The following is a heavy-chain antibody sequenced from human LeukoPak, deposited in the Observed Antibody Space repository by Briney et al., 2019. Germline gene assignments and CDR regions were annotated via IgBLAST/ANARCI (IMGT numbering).Heavy chain of an antibody. V-gene: IGHV1-46*01. CDR1: GYTFTSYY. CDR3: ASPRVAVAGTLDY. D-gene: IGHD6-19*01. Sequence: ASVKVSCKASGYTFTSYYMHWVRQAPGQGLEWMGIINPSGGSTSYAQKFQGRVTMTRDMSTSTIYMELSSLRSEDTAVYYCASPRVAVAGTLDYWGQGTLVTVSS. J-gene: IGHJ4*02. CDR2: INPSGGST.